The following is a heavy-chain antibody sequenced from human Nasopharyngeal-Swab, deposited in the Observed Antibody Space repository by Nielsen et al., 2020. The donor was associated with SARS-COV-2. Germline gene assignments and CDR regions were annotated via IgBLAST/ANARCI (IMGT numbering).Heavy chain of an antibody. CDR3: ARRTFSSTSLIDC. CDR1: GFTFSNAW. D-gene: IGHD2-2*01. V-gene: IGHV3-7*01. Sequence: GESLKISCAASGFTFSNAWMSWVRQAPGKGLEWVANIKQDGSEKYYEDSVKGRFTISRDNAKNSLYLQMNSLRVEDTAVYYCARRTFSSTSLIDCWGQGTLVTVSS. CDR2: IKQDGSEK. J-gene: IGHJ4*02.